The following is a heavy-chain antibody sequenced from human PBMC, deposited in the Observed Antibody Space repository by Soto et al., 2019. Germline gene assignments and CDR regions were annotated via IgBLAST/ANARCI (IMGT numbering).Heavy chain of an antibody. D-gene: IGHD4-17*01. J-gene: IGHJ2*01. Sequence: GGTNYAQKFQGRVTMTRDTSISTAYMELSRLRSDDTAVYYCAVLPRGPQTTVVTLYFDLWGRGTLVTVSS. V-gene: IGHV1-2*02. CDR2: GGT. CDR3: AVLPRGPQTTVVTLYFDL.